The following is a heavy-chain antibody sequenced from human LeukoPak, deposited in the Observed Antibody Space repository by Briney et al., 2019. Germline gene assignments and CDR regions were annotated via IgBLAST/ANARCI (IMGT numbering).Heavy chain of an antibody. J-gene: IGHJ4*02. D-gene: IGHD3-10*01. V-gene: IGHV3-15*01. CDR2: IKSKTDAGTT. Sequence: GGSLRLSCAASGFTFSDAWMSWVRQAPGKGLEWVGRIKSKTDAGTTAYATPVKGRFNISRDDSRNTLYLQMNSLKTEDTAVYYCTTSRGDWGQGALVTVSS. CDR3: TTSRGD. CDR1: GFTFSDAW.